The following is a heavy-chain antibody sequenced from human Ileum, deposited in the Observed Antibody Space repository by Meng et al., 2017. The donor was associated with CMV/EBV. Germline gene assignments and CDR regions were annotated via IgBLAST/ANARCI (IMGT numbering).Heavy chain of an antibody. D-gene: IGHD3/OR15-3a*01. J-gene: IGHJ5*02. V-gene: IGHV1-69*11. Sequence: SWGGQAPERGREWMGRRINSVNTTKYERKIKDRVKITEDGSTSTVDMELSSLRSEDTAVYFCATAESPRSTKNVWTFSQRGWFDPWGQGTLVTVSS. CDR2: RINSVNTT. CDR3: ATAESPRSTKNVWTFSQRGWFDP.